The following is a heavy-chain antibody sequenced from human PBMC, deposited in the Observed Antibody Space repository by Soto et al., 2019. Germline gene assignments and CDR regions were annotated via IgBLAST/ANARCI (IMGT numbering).Heavy chain of an antibody. CDR2: IYYSGST. Sequence: SETLSLTCTVSGGSISSGGYYWSWIRQHPGKGLEWIGYIYYSGSTYYNPSLKSRVTISVDTSKNQFSLKLSSVTAADTAVYYCARVDNWNYADYWGQGTLVTSPQ. D-gene: IGHD1-20*01. J-gene: IGHJ4*02. CDR3: ARVDNWNYADY. V-gene: IGHV4-31*03. CDR1: GGSISSGGYY.